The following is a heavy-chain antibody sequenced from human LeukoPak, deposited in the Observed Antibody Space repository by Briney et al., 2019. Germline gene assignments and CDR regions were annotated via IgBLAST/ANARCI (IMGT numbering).Heavy chain of an antibody. CDR1: GFTFSSYA. CDR3: AKDSYYYDSSGYNY. J-gene: IGHJ4*02. D-gene: IGHD3-22*01. V-gene: IGHV3-23*01. CDR2: ISGSGGST. Sequence: GGSLRLSCAASGFTFSSYAMSWVRQAPGKGLEWVSAISGSGGSTYYADSVKGRFTISRDNSKNTLYLQMNSLRAEDTAVYYCAKDSYYYDSSGYNYWGQGTLVTVSS.